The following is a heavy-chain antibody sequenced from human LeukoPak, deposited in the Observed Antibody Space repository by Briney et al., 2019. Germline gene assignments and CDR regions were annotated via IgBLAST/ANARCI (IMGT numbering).Heavy chain of an antibody. D-gene: IGHD6-13*01. CDR3: ARVMGIAAADRSYYFDY. CDR1: GYTLTGYY. CDR2: INPNSGGT. V-gene: IGHV1-2*02. Sequence: ASVKVSCKASGYTLTGYYMHWVRQAPGQGLEWMGWINPNSGGTNYAQKFQGRVTMTRDTSISTAYMELSRLRSDDTAVYYCARVMGIAAADRSYYFDYWGQGTLVTVSS. J-gene: IGHJ4*02.